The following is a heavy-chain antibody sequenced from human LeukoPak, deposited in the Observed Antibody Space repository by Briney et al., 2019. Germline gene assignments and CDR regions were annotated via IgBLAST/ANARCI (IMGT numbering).Heavy chain of an antibody. CDR1: GYSFTSYG. Sequence: ASVKVSCEASGYSFTSYGINWVRQAPGQGLEWMGWISPYSGNTDYAQKFQGRVAMTKDTSTSTVYMELRSLNSDDTAVYYCARYYGSPRMDVWGQGTTVTVSS. J-gene: IGHJ6*02. CDR2: ISPYSGNT. D-gene: IGHD3-10*01. CDR3: ARYYGSPRMDV. V-gene: IGHV1-18*01.